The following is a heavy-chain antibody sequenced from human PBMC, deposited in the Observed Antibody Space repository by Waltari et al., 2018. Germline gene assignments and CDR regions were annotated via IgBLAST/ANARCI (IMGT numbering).Heavy chain of an antibody. CDR2: IRREPYNYAT. CDR3: SGGEVTGTDF. CDR1: GFRSSGSS. Sequence: EVQVVESGGGLVQPGGSLKLPCATSGFRSSGSSIHWVRQTSGKGLEWVGRIRREPYNYATAYSASVKGRFTISRYDSKNTAFLQMNSLMTEDTAVYYCSGGEVTGTDFWGQGTLVTVSS. J-gene: IGHJ4*02. V-gene: IGHV3-73*01. D-gene: IGHD6-19*01.